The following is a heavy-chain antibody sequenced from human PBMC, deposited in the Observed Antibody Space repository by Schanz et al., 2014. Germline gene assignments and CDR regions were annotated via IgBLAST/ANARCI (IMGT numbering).Heavy chain of an antibody. CDR3: AREDYLDSSGYSCGY. Sequence: QVQLVQSGAEVKKPGASVKVSCKASGYTFTRYYIHWVRQAPGQGLEWMGWINTHTGNPTYAQGFTGRFVFSLDTSVSTAYLQISSLKADDTAVYYCAREDYLDSSGYSCGYWGQGTLVTVSS. CDR2: INTHTGNP. J-gene: IGHJ4*02. D-gene: IGHD3-22*01. CDR1: GYTFTRYY. V-gene: IGHV7-4-1*02.